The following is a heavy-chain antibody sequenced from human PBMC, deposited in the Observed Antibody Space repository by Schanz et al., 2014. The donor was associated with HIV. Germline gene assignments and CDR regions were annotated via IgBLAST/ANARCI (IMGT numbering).Heavy chain of an antibody. CDR1: GFTFSTND. Sequence: VQLLESGGGLVQPGGSLRLSWAASGFTFSTNDMHWVRQLPGKGLERGAVISHKGNNDYYAESVKGRFTISRDNSKNTLDLQMNNLKPEDTAVYYCAKAGLFFGQLWLGFFDYWGQGAQVTVSS. V-gene: IGHV3-30*18. CDR3: AKAGLFFGQLWLGFFDY. CDR2: ISHKGNND. J-gene: IGHJ4*02. D-gene: IGHD3-10*01.